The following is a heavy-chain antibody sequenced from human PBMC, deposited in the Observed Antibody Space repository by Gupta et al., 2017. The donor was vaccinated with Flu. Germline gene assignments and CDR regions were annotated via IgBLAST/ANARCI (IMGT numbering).Heavy chain of an antibody. V-gene: IGHV1-8*01. Sequence: QVQLVQSGAEVKKPGASVKVSCKASGYTFTSYDINWVRQAPGQGLEWMGWMNPSRDNQGYEQKFQCRVTMTRDTSISTFYMELSSLRSEYTAVYYCTSMVGYSAKQVRLDYWGQGTLVTVSS. D-gene: IGHD1-26*01. CDR3: TSMVGYSAKQVRLDY. CDR1: GYTFTSYD. J-gene: IGHJ4*02. CDR2: MNPSRDNQ.